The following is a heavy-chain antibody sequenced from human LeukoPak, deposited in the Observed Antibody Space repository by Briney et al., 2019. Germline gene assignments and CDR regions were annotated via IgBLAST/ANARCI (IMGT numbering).Heavy chain of an antibody. J-gene: IGHJ4*02. CDR3: ARGGAARPDY. CDR2: ISSSSSSI. CDR1: GFTFSNYG. D-gene: IGHD6-6*01. Sequence: GGSLRLSCAASGFTFSNYGMDWVRQAPGKGLEWVSYISSSSSSIYYADSVKGRFTISRDNAKNSLFLQMNSLRAEDTAVYYCARGGAARPDYWGQGTLVTVSS. V-gene: IGHV3-48*01.